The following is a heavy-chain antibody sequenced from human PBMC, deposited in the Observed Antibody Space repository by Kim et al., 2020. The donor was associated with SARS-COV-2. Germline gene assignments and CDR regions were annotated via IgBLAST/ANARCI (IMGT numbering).Heavy chain of an antibody. CDR3: ARGRYGSGSYYFDY. Sequence: SETLSLTCAVYGGSFSGYYWSWIRQPPGKGLEWIGEINHSGTTNYNPSLKSRVTISVDTSKHQFSLKLSSVTAADTAVYYCARGRYGSGSYYFDYWGQGTLGTLSS. CDR1: GGSFSGYY. V-gene: IGHV4-34*01. J-gene: IGHJ4*02. CDR2: INHSGTT. D-gene: IGHD3-10*01.